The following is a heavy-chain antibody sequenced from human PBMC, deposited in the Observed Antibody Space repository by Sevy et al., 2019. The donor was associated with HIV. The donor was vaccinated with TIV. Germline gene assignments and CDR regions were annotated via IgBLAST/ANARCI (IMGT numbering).Heavy chain of an antibody. D-gene: IGHD2-2*01. CDR1: GFTFSTYA. CDR2: FTGSGGST. V-gene: IGHV3-23*01. Sequence: GGSLRLSCAASGFTFSTYAMSWVRQAPGKGLEWVSTFTGSGGSTYYADSVKGRFTVSRDNSKNTLYLQMNSLRAEDTAVYYCASMPRYCSSSSCYDALYYYYYGLDVWGQGTTVTVSS. J-gene: IGHJ6*02. CDR3: ASMPRYCSSSSCYDALYYYYYGLDV.